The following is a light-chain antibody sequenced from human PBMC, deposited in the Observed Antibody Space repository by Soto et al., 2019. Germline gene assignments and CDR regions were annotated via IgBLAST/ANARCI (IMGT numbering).Light chain of an antibody. V-gene: IGLV1-51*02. CDR2: EDN. CDR3: GTWVSSLSVWV. CDR1: SSNIGNND. J-gene: IGLJ3*02. Sequence: QSVLTQPPSVSAAPGQKVTISCSGSSSNIGNNDVSWYQQLPGTAPKLLIYEDNKRPSRIPDRFSGSKSGASATLGITGLQTGDEADYYCGTWVSSLSVWVFGGGTQLTVL.